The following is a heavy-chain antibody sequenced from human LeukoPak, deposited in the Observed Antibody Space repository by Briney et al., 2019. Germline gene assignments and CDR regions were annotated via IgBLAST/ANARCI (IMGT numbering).Heavy chain of an antibody. J-gene: IGHJ4*02. V-gene: IGHV1-2*02. CDR3: ARGVERLYYFDY. CDR2: INPHSGVT. CDR1: GYTFTDYY. Sequence: ASVKVSCKSSGYTFTDYYMHWVRQAPGQGLEWMGWINPHSGVTSYAQKFQGRVTMTRDTSISTAYMELSRLRSDDTAVCSCARGVERLYYFDYCGQGTLVTVST. D-gene: IGHD1-1*01.